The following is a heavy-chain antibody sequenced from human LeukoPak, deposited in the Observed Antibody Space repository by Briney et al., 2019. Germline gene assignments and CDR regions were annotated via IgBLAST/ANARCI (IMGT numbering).Heavy chain of an antibody. J-gene: IGHJ6*02. Sequence: SVKVSCKASGGTFSSYAISWVRQAPGQGLEWMGGIIPIFGTANYAQKFQGRVTITADESTSTAYMELSSLRSEDTAVYYCTLLYCTNGVCYKDYYYGMDVWGQGTTVTVSS. V-gene: IGHV1-69*13. D-gene: IGHD2-8*01. CDR1: GGTFSSYA. CDR2: IIPIFGTA. CDR3: TLLYCTNGVCYKDYYYGMDV.